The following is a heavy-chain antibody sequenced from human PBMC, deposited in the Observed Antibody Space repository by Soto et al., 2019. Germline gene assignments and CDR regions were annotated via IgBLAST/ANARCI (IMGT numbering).Heavy chain of an antibody. CDR3: ARHSNRNYGLYYFDY. V-gene: IGHV4-39*01. Sequence: YYLSWNCQATGKGLEWIGSIYYSGSTYYNPSLKSRVTISVDTSKNQFSLKVRSATAADTAVYYCARHSNRNYGLYYFDYWCLGALVTVSS. D-gene: IGHD4-4*01. CDR1: YY. J-gene: IGHJ4*02. CDR2: IYYSGST.